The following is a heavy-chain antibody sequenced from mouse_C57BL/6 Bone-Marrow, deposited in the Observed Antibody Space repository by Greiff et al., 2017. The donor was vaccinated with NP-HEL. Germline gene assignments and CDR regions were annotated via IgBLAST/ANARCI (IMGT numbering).Heavy chain of an antibody. CDR1: GYTFTDYY. J-gene: IGHJ4*01. D-gene: IGHD2-1*01. CDR2: INPNNGGT. V-gene: IGHV1-26*01. CDR3: ARDYGNYLYAMDY. Sequence: VQLQQSGPELVKPGASVKISCKASGYTFTDYYMNWVKQSHGKSLEWIGDINPNNGGTSYNQKFKGKATLTVDKSSSTAYMELRSLTSEDSAGYYCARDYGNYLYAMDYWGQGTSVTVSS.